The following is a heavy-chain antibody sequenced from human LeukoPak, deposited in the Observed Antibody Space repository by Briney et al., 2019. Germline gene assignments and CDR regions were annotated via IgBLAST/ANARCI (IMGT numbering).Heavy chain of an antibody. CDR2: INSDGSST. J-gene: IGHJ6*02. D-gene: IGHD3-10*01. V-gene: IGHV3-74*01. CDR3: AMVRGYYYHGLDV. Sequence: GGSLRLSCAASGFTFSSYWTHWVRQAPGKGLVWVSRINSDGSSTSYADSVKGRFTISRDNAMNTLYLQMNSLRAEDTAVYYCAMVRGYYYHGLDVWGQGTTVTVSS. CDR1: GFTFSSYW.